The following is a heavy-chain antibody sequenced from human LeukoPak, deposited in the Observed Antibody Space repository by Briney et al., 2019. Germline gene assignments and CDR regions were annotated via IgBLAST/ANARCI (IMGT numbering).Heavy chain of an antibody. V-gene: IGHV3-23*01. CDR1: GFTFSNYA. Sequence: GGSLRLSCAASGFTFSNYAMSWIRQAPGKGLEWVSAISGSGGSTYYADSVKGRFTISRDNSKNTLYLQMNSLRAEDTAVYYCAKFGTYYYGSGSYTDYWGQGTLVTVSS. J-gene: IGHJ4*02. CDR3: AKFGTYYYGSGSYTDY. D-gene: IGHD3-10*01. CDR2: ISGSGGST.